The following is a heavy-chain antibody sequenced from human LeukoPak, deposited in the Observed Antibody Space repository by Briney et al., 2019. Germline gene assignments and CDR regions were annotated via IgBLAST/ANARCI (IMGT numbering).Heavy chain of an antibody. CDR2: IKKDGSEN. V-gene: IGHV3-7*01. CDR3: ARDLTVTIWYYYYYMDV. Sequence: GGSLRLSCAASGFTFSSYWMSWVRQAPGKGLEWVANIKKDGSENYYVDSVKGRFTISRDNAKNSLYLQMNSLRAEDTAVYYCARDLTVTIWYYYYYMDVWGKGTTVTVSS. D-gene: IGHD4-17*01. CDR1: GFTFSSYW. J-gene: IGHJ6*03.